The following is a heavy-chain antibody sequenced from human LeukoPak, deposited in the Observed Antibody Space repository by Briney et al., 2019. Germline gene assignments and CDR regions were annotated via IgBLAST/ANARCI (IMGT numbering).Heavy chain of an antibody. CDR2: INPNSGGT. CDR3: ARAHYDFWSGYCERLGAFDI. D-gene: IGHD3-3*01. V-gene: IGHV1-2*02. CDR1: GYTFTGYY. Sequence: ASVKVSCKASGYTFTGYYMHWVRQAPGQGLEWMGWINPNSGGTNYAQKFQGRVTMTRDTSISTAYMELSRLRSDDTAVYYCARAHYDFWSGYCERLGAFDIWGQGTMVTVSS. J-gene: IGHJ3*02.